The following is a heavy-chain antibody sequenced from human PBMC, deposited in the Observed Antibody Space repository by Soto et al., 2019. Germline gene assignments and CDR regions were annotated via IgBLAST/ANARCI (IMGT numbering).Heavy chain of an antibody. V-gene: IGHV1-18*01. J-gene: IGHJ3*02. CDR2: ISGKNGNT. CDR3: ARDTPISPVPKSFDI. Sequence: ASVKVSCKASGYTFTTYGISWVRQAPGQGLEWMGWISGKNGNTRYAQNIQDRVIMTTDTSTSTAYMELRSLRSDDTAVYYCARDTPISPVPKSFDIWGQGTVVTVS. D-gene: IGHD3-3*02. CDR1: GYTFTTYG.